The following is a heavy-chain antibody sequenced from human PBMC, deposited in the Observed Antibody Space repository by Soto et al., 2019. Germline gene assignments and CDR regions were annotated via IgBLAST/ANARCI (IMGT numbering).Heavy chain of an antibody. CDR3: AKDVEDCSGGSCYPVYAFDI. J-gene: IGHJ3*02. CDR2: ISGSGGST. V-gene: IGHV3-23*01. Sequence: GGSLRLSCAASGFTFSSYSMSWVRQAQGKGLKRVSAISGSGGSTYYAAAVKGRFTISRDNSKNTLYLQMNSLRAEDTAVYYCAKDVEDCSGGSCYPVYAFDIWGQGTMVTVSS. D-gene: IGHD2-15*01. CDR1: GFTFSSYS.